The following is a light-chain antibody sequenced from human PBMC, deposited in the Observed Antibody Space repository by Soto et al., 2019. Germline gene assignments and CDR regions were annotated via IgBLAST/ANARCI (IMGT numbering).Light chain of an antibody. CDR3: QQYGSSSWT. J-gene: IGKJ1*01. CDR2: GAS. V-gene: IGKV3-20*01. CDR1: QSVSSSY. Sequence: EIVLTQSPGTLSLSLGERATLYCRDSQSVSSSYLAWYQQKPGQAPRLLIYGASSRSTGIPDRFSGSGSGTDFTLTISRLEPEDFAVYYCQQYGSSSWTFGQGTKVDIK.